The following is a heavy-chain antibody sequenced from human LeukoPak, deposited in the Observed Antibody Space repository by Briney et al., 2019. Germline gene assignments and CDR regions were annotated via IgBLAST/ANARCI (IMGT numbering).Heavy chain of an antibody. V-gene: IGHV4-30-4*08. CDR2: IYYSGST. D-gene: IGHD4-23*01. CDR1: GGSISSGDYY. Sequence: SETLSLTCTVSGGSISSGDYYWSWIHQPPGKGLEWIGYIYYSGSTYYNPSLKSRVTISVDTSKNQFSLKLSSVTAADTAVYYCAGSLDYGGNPALDYWGQGTLVTVSS. J-gene: IGHJ4*02. CDR3: AGSLDYGGNPALDY.